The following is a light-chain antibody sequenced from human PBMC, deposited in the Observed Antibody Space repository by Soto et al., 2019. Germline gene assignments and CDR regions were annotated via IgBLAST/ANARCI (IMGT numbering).Light chain of an antibody. V-gene: IGKV1-5*03. J-gene: IGKJ2*02. CDR1: QFIGNW. Sequence: DIQMTQSPSTLSASVGDRVTITCRTSQFIGNWLAWYQQKPGKAPKLLIYKASSLESGVPSRFSGSGSGTEFTLTISSLQPDDFGIYYCQQYKGTFGQGTKLEIK. CDR2: KAS. CDR3: QQYKGT.